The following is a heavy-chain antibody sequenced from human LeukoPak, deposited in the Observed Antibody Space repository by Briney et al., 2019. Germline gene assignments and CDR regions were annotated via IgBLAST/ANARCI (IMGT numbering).Heavy chain of an antibody. J-gene: IGHJ5*01. CDR1: GFTVISYG. CDR2: LRFDGTHI. Sequence: PGGSLRLSCAASGFTVISYGMHWVRQAPGKGLEWVAFLRFDGTHIYYADSVKGRFTISRDNSKNTLFLQMNSLGTEDTAVYFCARDLPGSSWYALDSWGQGTLVTVSS. D-gene: IGHD6-13*01. CDR3: ARDLPGSSWYALDS. V-gene: IGHV3-30*02.